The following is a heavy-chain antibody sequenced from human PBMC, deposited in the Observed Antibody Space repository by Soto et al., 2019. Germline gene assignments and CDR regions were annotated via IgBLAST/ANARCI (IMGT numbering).Heavy chain of an antibody. CDR3: AKGSGDPRATYALDI. CDR2: ISGSGGST. D-gene: IGHD4-17*01. Sequence: EVQLLESGGGLVQPGWSLRLSCAASGFTFSSYAMSWVRQAPGKGLEWVSAISGSGGSTYYADSVKGRFTISRDNSENTLQLQMISRRAEETAVYYCAKGSGDPRATYALDIWGQGTMVTVSS. V-gene: IGHV3-23*01. J-gene: IGHJ3*02. CDR1: GFTFSSYA.